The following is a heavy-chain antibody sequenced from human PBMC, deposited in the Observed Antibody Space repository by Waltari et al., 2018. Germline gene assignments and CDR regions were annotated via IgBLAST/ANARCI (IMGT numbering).Heavy chain of an antibody. D-gene: IGHD3-3*01. CDR1: GFSLSSYW. V-gene: IGHV3-7*01. CDR3: ARDTEITSGTHNDFWSCHSN. Sequence: EVQLVEYGGGLVQPGGSLRLSCAASGFSLSSYWMHWVRQAPGKGLGGGSNIEHVGIERYYGDSVKGRFTISRDNARNSLYLKRNSLRAKDTAVYYCARDTEITSGTHNDFWSCHSNWGQGTLVTVSS. J-gene: IGHJ4*02. CDR2: IEHVGIER.